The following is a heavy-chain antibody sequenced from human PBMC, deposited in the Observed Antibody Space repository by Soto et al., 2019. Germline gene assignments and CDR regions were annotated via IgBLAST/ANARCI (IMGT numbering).Heavy chain of an antibody. CDR2: ISSSGSII. D-gene: IGHD3-22*01. Sequence: GGSLRLSCAASGFTFSGNYMSWIRQAPGKGLEWVSYISSSGSIIYYADSVKGRFTISRDNAKNSLYLQMNSLRAEDTAVYYCARDLGYYESDGYFDYWGQGALVTVSS. CDR1: GFTFSGNY. V-gene: IGHV3-11*01. J-gene: IGHJ4*02. CDR3: ARDLGYYESDGYFDY.